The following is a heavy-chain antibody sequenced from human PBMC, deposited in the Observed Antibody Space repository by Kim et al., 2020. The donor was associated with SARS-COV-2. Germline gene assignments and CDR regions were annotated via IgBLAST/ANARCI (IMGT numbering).Heavy chain of an antibody. V-gene: IGHV1-8*01. CDR3: VRGIYYYDSSGYQNYYYYGMDV. CDR2: MNPNSGNT. J-gene: IGHJ6*02. D-gene: IGHD3-22*01. Sequence: ASVKVSCKASGYTFTSYDINWVRHATGQVLEWMGLMNPNSGNTGDAQKFQGRVIRTRTTSISTAYMELSSLRSADTAVYYCVRGIYYYDSSGYQNYYYYGMDVWGQGPTVTVSS. CDR1: GYTFTSYD.